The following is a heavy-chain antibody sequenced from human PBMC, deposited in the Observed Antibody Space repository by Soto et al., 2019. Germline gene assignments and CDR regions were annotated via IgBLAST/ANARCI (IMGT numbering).Heavy chain of an antibody. J-gene: IGHJ6*02. V-gene: IGHV3-30*18. D-gene: IGHD4-17*01. CDR2: ISYDGSNK. CDR1: GFTFSSYG. CDR3: AKAMTTVTSYYYYYGMDV. Sequence: GGSLRLSCAASGFTFSSYGMRWVRQAPGKGLEWVAVISYDGSNKYYADSVKGRFTISRDNSKNTLYLQMNSLRAEDTAVYYCAKAMTTVTSYYYYYGMDVWGQGTTVTVSS.